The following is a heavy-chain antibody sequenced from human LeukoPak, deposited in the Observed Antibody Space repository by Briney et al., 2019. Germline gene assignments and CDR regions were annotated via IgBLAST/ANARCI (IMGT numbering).Heavy chain of an antibody. CDR2: FDPEDGET. V-gene: IGHV1-24*01. CDR3: ATGSPVVTHAFDY. CDR1: GYTLTELS. D-gene: IGHD4-23*01. Sequence: GASVKVSCKVSGYTLTELSMHWVRQAPGKGLEWMGGFDPEDGETIYAQKFQGRVIMTEDTSTDTAYMELRSLRSEENAVYYCATGSPVVTHAFDYWGQGTLVTVSS. J-gene: IGHJ4*02.